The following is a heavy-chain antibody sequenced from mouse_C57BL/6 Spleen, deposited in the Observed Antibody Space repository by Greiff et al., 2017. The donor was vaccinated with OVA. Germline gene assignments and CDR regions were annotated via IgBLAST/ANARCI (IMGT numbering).Heavy chain of an antibody. CDR1: GFTFTDYY. V-gene: IGHV7-3*01. D-gene: IGHD3-2*02. CDR2: IRNKANGYTT. J-gene: IGHJ3*01. CDR3: ARFTAQASFAY. Sequence: EVQRVESGGGLVQPGGSLSLSCAASGFTFTDYYMSWVRQPPGKALEWLGFIRNKANGYTTEYSASVKGRFTISRDNSQSILYLQMNALRAEDSATYYCARFTAQASFAYWGQGTLVTVSA.